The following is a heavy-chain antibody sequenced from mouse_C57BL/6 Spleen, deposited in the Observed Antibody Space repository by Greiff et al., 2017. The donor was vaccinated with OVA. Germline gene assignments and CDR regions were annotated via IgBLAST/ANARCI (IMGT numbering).Heavy chain of an antibody. CDR3: ASDYYGSSYGYFDV. Sequence: VQLQQSGPELVKPGASVKISCKASGYAFSSSWMNWVKQRPGKGLEWIGRIYTGDGDTNYNGKFKGKATLTADKSSSTAYMQLSSLTSEDSAVYFCASDYYGSSYGYFDVWGTGTTVTVSS. D-gene: IGHD1-1*01. V-gene: IGHV1-82*01. CDR1: GYAFSSSW. J-gene: IGHJ1*03. CDR2: IYTGDGDT.